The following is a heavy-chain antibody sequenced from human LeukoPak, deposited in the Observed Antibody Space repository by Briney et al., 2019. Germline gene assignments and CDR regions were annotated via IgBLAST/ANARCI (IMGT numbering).Heavy chain of an antibody. V-gene: IGHV1-46*04. Sequence: ASVKVSCKASGYTFTSYYLHWVRQAPGQGLEWMGIINPSGGGISYAQKLQGRVTMTSDTSTSTVYMELSSLRSEDTAVYFCARVSTQDPIYYGAGRYDYWGQGTLVTVSS. J-gene: IGHJ4*01. CDR3: ARVSTQDPIYYGAGRYDY. D-gene: IGHD3-10*01. CDR2: INPSGGGI. CDR1: GYTFTSYY.